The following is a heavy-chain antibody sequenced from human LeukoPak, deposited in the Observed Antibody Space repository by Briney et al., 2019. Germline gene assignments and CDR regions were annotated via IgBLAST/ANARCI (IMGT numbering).Heavy chain of an antibody. CDR3: ARGGYYGSGNDYRFDP. CDR2: IHYTGST. J-gene: IGHJ5*02. CDR1: GGSINSYY. Sequence: PSETLSLTCTVSGGSINSYYWSCIRQPPGKGLECMGYIHYTGSTNYNPSLKSRVTISVDTSKNQFSLKLSSVTAADTAIYYCARGGYYGSGNDYRFDPWGQGTLVTVSS. D-gene: IGHD3-10*01. V-gene: IGHV4-59*01.